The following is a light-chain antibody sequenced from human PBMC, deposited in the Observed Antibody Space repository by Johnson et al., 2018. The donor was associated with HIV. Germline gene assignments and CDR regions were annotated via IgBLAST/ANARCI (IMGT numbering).Light chain of an antibody. CDR1: SSNIGNSY. CDR2: DNN. V-gene: IGLV1-51*01. CDR3: GTWDSSLGAWV. J-gene: IGLJ1*01. Sequence: QSVLTQPPSVSAAPGQKVTISCSGSSSNIGNSYVSWYQQLPGTAPKLLIYDNNKRPSEIPDRFSGSKSGTSATLGITGLQTGDETDYYCGTWDSSLGAWVFGTGTKVTVL.